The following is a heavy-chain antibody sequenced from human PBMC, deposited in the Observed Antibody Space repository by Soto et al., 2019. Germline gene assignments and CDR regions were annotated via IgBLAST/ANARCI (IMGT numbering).Heavy chain of an antibody. V-gene: IGHV4-61*08. CDR3: ARLGRSSGWIDAFDS. J-gene: IGHJ3*02. CDR2: IYYSGST. CDR1: GGPISSGGYY. D-gene: IGHD6-19*01. Sequence: PSETLSLTCTVSGGPISSGGYYWSWIRQPPGKGLEWIGYIYYSGSTNYNASLKSRVTISVDTSKYVYCLKLSSVTAADTAVYYCARLGRSSGWIDAFDSWGQGTMVTVSS.